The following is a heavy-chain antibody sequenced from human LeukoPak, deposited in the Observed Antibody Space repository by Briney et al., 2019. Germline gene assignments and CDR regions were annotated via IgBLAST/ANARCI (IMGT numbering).Heavy chain of an antibody. CDR3: AKVPYSGSYYFEN. J-gene: IGHJ4*02. D-gene: IGHD1-26*01. CDR1: GFTFSSYD. V-gene: IGHV3-23*01. CDR2: ISSSGSST. Sequence: GGSLRLSCAASGFTFSSYDMSWVRQAPGKGLEWVSTISSSGSSTYYADSVKGRFSISRDNSRNTLYLQVNSLRAEDTAVYYCAKVPYSGSYYFENWGQGTLVTVSS.